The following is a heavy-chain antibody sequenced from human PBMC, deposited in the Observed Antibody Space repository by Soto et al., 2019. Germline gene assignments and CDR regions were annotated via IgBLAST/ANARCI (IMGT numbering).Heavy chain of an antibody. CDR1: GFTFSSYA. D-gene: IGHD6-13*01. J-gene: IGHJ4*02. CDR3: ARGGGYIESLPSFDY. CDR2: ISYDVSNK. V-gene: IGHV3-30-3*01. Sequence: GGSLRLSCAASGFTFSSYAMHWVRQAPGKGLEWVAVISYDVSNKYYADSVKGRFTISRDNSKNTLYLQMNSLRAEDTAVYYCARGGGYIESLPSFDYWGQGTLVTVSS.